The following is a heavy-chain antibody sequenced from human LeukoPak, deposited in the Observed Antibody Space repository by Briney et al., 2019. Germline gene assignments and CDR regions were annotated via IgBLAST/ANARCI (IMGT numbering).Heavy chain of an antibody. CDR3: AGGVLDGSFDY. CDR1: GFTLNNYA. D-gene: IGHD3-16*01. V-gene: IGHV3-30-3*01. CDR2: ISYDGSNK. J-gene: IGHJ4*02. Sequence: PGGSLRLSCAASGFTLNNYAMHWVRQAPGKGLEWVAVISYDGSNKYYADSVRGRFTISRDNSKNTLYLQMNSLRAEDTAVYYCAGGVLDGSFDYWGQGTLVTVSS.